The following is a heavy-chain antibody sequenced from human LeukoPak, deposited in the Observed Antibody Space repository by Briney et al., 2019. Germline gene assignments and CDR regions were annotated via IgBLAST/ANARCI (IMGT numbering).Heavy chain of an antibody. D-gene: IGHD5-12*01. CDR2: IWYDGSNK. J-gene: IGHJ4*02. V-gene: IGHV3-33*01. Sequence: PGRSLRLSCAASGFTFSSYGMHWVRQAPGKGLEWVAVIWYDGSNKYYADSVKGRFTISRDNSKNTLYLQMNSLRAEDTAVYCCARDFSGHRFDYWGQGTLVTVSS. CDR3: ARDFSGHRFDY. CDR1: GFTFSSYG.